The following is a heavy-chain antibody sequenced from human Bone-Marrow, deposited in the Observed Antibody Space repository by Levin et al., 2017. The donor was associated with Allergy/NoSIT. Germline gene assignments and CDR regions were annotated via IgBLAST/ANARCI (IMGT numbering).Heavy chain of an antibody. D-gene: IGHD2-2*01. CDR1: GYTFKNYG. CDR3: ARFVVTPVSYFYMDV. V-gene: IGHV1-18*01. CDR2: ISTHNGNT. J-gene: IGHJ6*03. Sequence: GGSLRLSCKASGYTFKNYGISWVRQAPGQGLEWMGWISTHNGNTNYAQSFQGRVTMTTDTSTSTADMELRSLISDDTAVYYCARFVVTPVSYFYMDVWGKGTTVTVSS.